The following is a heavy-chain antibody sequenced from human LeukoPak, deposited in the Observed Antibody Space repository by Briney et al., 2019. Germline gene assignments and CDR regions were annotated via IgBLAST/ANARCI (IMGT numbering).Heavy chain of an antibody. D-gene: IGHD2-2*01. Sequence: ASVKVSCKASGYTLTGYYMHWVRQAPRQGLEWMGWINPNSGGTNYAQKFQGRVTMTRDTSISTAYMELSRLRSDDTAVYYCARDRVYCSSTSCPRGLGYWGQGTLVTVSS. CDR1: GYTLTGYY. J-gene: IGHJ4*02. CDR3: ARDRVYCSSTSCPRGLGY. V-gene: IGHV1-2*02. CDR2: INPNSGGT.